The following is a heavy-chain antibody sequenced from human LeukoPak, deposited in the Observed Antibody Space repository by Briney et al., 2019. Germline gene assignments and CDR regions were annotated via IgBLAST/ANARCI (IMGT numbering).Heavy chain of an antibody. D-gene: IGHD1-7*01. CDR1: GGSITSNY. V-gene: IGHV4-59*01. J-gene: IGHJ4*02. CDR2: IYYSGRT. CDR3: ARAHWNYAGLFDN. Sequence: PSETLSLTCTVSGGSITSNYWTCIRQPPGEGLERIVDIYYSGRTDYNPSLTGRVSISVDTSKTHFSLKVSSVTAADTAVYYCARAHWNYAGLFDNWGPGTLVTVSS.